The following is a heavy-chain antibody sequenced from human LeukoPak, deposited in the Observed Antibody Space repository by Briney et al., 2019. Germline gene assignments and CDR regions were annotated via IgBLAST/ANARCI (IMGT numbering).Heavy chain of an antibody. CDR1: GGPFSGYY. J-gene: IGHJ4*02. CDR2: INHSGST. CDR3: ASLLAVAGTDAFDY. Sequence: PSETLSLTCAVYGGPFSGYYWSWIRQPPGKGLEWIGEINHSGSTNYNPSLKSRVTISVDTSKNQCSLKLSSVTAADTAVYYCASLLAVAGTDAFDYWGQGTLVTVSS. D-gene: IGHD6-19*01. V-gene: IGHV4-34*01.